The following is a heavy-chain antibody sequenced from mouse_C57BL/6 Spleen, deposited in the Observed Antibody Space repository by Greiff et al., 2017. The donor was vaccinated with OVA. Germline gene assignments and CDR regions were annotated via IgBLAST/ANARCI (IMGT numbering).Heavy chain of an antibody. V-gene: IGHV5-9-1*02. CDR3: TRALYSNYFDY. J-gene: IGHJ2*01. CDR2: ISSGGDYI. Sequence: EVNVVESGEGLVKPGGSLKLSCAASGFTFSSYAMSWVRQTPEKRLEWVAYISSGGDYIYYADTVKGRFTISRDNARNTLYLQMSSLKSEDTAMYYCTRALYSNYFDYWGQGTTLTVSS. D-gene: IGHD2-5*01. CDR1: GFTFSSYA.